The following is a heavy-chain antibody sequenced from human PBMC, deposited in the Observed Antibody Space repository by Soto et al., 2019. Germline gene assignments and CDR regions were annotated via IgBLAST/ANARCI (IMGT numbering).Heavy chain of an antibody. V-gene: IGHV3-73*02. CDR1: GFNFGDSA. J-gene: IGHJ4*02. CDR2: IRSKANTYVT. D-gene: IGHD3-16*01. CDR3: TRGGAMGLNDY. Sequence: EVQLVESGGGLVQPGGSLKLSCAASGFNFGDSAMHWVRQASGKGLEWVARIRSKANTYVTAYAESVRGRCTISRDDSNNTTYLQMNGLKGDDTAMYYCTRGGAMGLNDYWGQGTLVTVSS.